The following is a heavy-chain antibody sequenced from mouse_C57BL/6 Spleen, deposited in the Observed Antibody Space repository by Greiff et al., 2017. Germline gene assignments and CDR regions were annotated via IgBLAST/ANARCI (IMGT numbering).Heavy chain of an antibody. V-gene: IGHV1-82*01. Sequence: VQRVESGPELVKPGASVKISCKASGYAFSSSWMNWVKQRPGKGLEWIGRIYPGDGDTNYNGKFKGKATLTADKSSSTAYMQLSRLTSEDSAVYCCARDGYYFGYWGQGTTLTVSS. CDR1: GYAFSSSW. CDR2: IYPGDGDT. CDR3: ARDGYYFGY. D-gene: IGHD2-3*01. J-gene: IGHJ2*01.